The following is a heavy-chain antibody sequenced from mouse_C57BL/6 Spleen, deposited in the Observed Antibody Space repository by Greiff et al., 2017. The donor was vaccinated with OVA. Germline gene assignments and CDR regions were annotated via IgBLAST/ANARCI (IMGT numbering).Heavy chain of an antibody. CDR3: EVVPTEAY. CDR2: INPGSGGT. J-gene: IGHJ3*01. CDR1: GYAFTNYL. V-gene: IGHV1-54*01. Sequence: QVQLKESGAELVRPGTSVKVSCKASGYAFTNYLIEWVKQRPGQGLEWIGVINPGSGGTNYNEKFKGKATLTADKSSSTAYMQLSSLTSEDSAVYFCEVVPTEAYWGQGTLVTVSA. D-gene: IGHD2-2*01.